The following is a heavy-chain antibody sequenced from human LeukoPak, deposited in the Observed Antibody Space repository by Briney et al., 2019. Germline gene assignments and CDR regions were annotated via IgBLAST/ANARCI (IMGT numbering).Heavy chain of an antibody. J-gene: IGHJ4*02. CDR1: GYTFTSYG. Sequence: GASVKVSCKASGYTFTSYGISWVRQAPGQGLEWMGWISAYNGNTNYAQKLQSRVTMTTDTSTSTAYMELRSLRSDDTAVYYCRRMTYDYVWEEENDYWGQGTLVTVSS. CDR2: ISAYNGNT. V-gene: IGHV1-18*01. CDR3: RRMTYDYVWEEENDY. D-gene: IGHD3-16*01.